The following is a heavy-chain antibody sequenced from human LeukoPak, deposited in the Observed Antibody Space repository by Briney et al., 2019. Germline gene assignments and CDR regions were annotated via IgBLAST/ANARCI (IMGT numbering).Heavy chain of an antibody. V-gene: IGHV1-8*01. D-gene: IGHD5-12*01. CDR2: MNPNSGNT. J-gene: IGHJ6*02. CDR3: ARSGRGYDPIDYYGMDV. CDR1: GYTFTSYD. Sequence: ASVKVSCKASGYTFTSYDINWVRQATGQGLEWMGWMNPNSGNTGYAQKFQGRVTMTRNTSISTAYMELSSLRSEDTAVYYCARSGRGYDPIDYYGMDVWGQGTTVTVSS.